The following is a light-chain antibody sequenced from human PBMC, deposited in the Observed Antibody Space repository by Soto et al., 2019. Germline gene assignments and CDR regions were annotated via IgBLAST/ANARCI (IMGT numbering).Light chain of an antibody. CDR3: AAWDDSLDGVV. J-gene: IGLJ2*01. V-gene: IGLV1-44*01. CDR2: NSN. Sequence: QLVLTQPPSASGTPGQRVTISCSGSSSNIGSYTVNWYQQLPGTAPRLLIYNSNERPSGVPDRFSGSKSGTPASLAISGLQSEDEADYYCAAWDDSLDGVVFGGGTKLTVL. CDR1: SSNIGSYT.